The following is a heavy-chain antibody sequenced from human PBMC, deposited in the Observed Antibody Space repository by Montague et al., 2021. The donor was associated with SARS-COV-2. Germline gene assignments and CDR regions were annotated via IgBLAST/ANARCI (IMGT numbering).Heavy chain of an antibody. V-gene: IGHV2-5*01. CDR3: ARGRYGGNRGYYFDY. CDR1: GFSLSTSGVG. Sequence: PALVKPTQTLTLTCTFSGFSLSTSGVGVGWIRQPPGKALEWLALIYWNDDKRYSPSLKSRLTITKDTSKNQVVLTMTNMDPVDTATYYCARGRYGGNRGYYFDYWGQGTLVTVSS. CDR2: IYWNDDK. D-gene: IGHD4-23*01. J-gene: IGHJ4*02.